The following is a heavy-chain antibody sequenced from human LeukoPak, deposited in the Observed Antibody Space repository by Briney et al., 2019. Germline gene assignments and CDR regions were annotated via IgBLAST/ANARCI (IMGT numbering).Heavy chain of an antibody. D-gene: IGHD3-16*01. CDR1: GYTFTNYA. CDR2: INGGNGYT. J-gene: IGHJ4*02. V-gene: IGHV1-3*01. Sequence: ASVKVSCKASGYTFTNYAMHWVRQAPGQRLEWMGWINGGNGYTKYSQNFQGRVTITKDTFASTAYMELSSLRSEDTAVYYCTRGGSSHSFDYWGQGTLVTVSS. CDR3: TRGGSSHSFDY.